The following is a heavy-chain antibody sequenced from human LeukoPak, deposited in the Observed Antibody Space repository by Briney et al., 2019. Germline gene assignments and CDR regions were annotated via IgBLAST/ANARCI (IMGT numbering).Heavy chain of an antibody. Sequence: GGSLRLSCAASGFTVSSNYMSWVRQAPGKGLEWVSAISGSGGSTYYADSVKGRFTISRDNSKNTLYLQMNSLRAEDTAVYYCAKGHCSSTSCPLDYWGQGTLVTVSS. D-gene: IGHD2-2*01. CDR2: ISGSGGST. CDR3: AKGHCSSTSCPLDY. CDR1: GFTVSSNY. V-gene: IGHV3-23*01. J-gene: IGHJ4*02.